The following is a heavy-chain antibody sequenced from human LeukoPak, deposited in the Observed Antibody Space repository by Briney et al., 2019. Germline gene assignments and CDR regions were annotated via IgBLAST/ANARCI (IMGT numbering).Heavy chain of an antibody. CDR2: ISSNGGST. Sequence: GGSLRLSCSASGFTFSSYAMHWVRQAPGKGLEYVSAISSNGGSTYYADSVKGRFTISRDNSKNTLYLQMSRLRAEDTAVYYCVKDFYVVVALMDVWGKGTTVTVSS. J-gene: IGHJ6*04. D-gene: IGHD2-15*01. CDR3: VKDFYVVVALMDV. V-gene: IGHV3-64D*06. CDR1: GFTFSSYA.